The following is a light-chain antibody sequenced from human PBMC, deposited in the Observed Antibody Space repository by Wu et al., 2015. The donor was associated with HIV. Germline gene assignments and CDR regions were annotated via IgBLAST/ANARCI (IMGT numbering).Light chain of an antibody. V-gene: IGKV3-15*01. CDR1: QSVSSN. Sequence: EIVMTQSPATLSVSPGERATLSCRASQSVSSNLAWYQQKPGQPPRLLIFGASTRATGIPARFSGSGSGTEFTLTISRLQSEDFAVYYCLQYNNRPRTFGPWDPKWISN. CDR3: LQYNNRPRT. CDR2: GAS. J-gene: IGKJ3*01.